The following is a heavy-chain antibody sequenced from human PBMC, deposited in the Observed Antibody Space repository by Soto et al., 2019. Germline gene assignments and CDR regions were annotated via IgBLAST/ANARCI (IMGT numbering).Heavy chain of an antibody. CDR1: GGSVSSGSYY. V-gene: IGHV4-61*01. J-gene: IGHJ4*02. Sequence: QVQLQESGPGLVKPSETLSLTCTVSGGSVSSGSYYWSWIWQPPGKGLEWIGYIYYSGSTNYNPSLKSRVTISVDTSKNQFSLKLSSVTAADTAVYYCARDWKRGDSSLGYWGQGTLVTVSS. CDR3: ARDWKRGDSSLGY. D-gene: IGHD3-22*01. CDR2: IYYSGST.